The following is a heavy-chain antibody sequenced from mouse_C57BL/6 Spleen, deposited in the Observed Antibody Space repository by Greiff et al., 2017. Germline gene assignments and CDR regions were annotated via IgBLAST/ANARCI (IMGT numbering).Heavy chain of an antibody. CDR3: ATNRGGSSYYAMDY. CDR1: GYTFTSYW. J-gene: IGHJ4*01. Sequence: QVQLKQPGAELVKPGASVKLSCKASGYTFTSYWMHWVKQRPGRGLEWIGRIDPNSGGTKYNEKFKSKATLTVDKPSSTAYMQLSSLTSEDSAVYYCATNRGGSSYYAMDYWGQGTSVTVSS. V-gene: IGHV1-72*01. D-gene: IGHD1-1*01. CDR2: IDPNSGGT.